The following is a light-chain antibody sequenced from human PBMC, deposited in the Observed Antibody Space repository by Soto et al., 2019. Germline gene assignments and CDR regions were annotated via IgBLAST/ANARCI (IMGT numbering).Light chain of an antibody. CDR1: QTISTY. V-gene: IGKV1-39*01. CDR3: QQSDSTPYT. Sequence: DIQMTQSPSSLSASVGDRVTITCRASQTISTYLNWYQQKPGKAPRLLIYDASSLLSGVPSRFSGSGSGTDFTLTIASLQPEDFSTYYCQQSDSTPYTFGKGTKVQI. CDR2: DAS. J-gene: IGKJ2*01.